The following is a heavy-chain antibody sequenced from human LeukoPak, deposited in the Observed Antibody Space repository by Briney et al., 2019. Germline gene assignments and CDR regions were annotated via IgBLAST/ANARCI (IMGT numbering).Heavy chain of an antibody. CDR1: GGSFSGYY. V-gene: IGHV4-34*01. CDR3: ARGHQKAFGVTYYYYMDV. J-gene: IGHJ6*03. Sequence: SETLSLTCAVYGGSFSGYYWSWIRQPPGKGLEWIGEINHSGSTNYNPSLKSRVTISVDTSKNQFSLKLSSVTAADTAVYYCARGHQKAFGVTYYYYMDVWGKGTTVTVSS. CDR2: INHSGST. D-gene: IGHD3-3*01.